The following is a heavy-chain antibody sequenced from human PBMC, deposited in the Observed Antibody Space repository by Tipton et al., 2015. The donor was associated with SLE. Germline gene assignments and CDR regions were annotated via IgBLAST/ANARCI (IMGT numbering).Heavy chain of an antibody. Sequence: GSLRLSCAASGFTFSSYAMSWVRRAPGKGLEWVSAISGSGGSTYYADSAKGRFTISRDNSKNTLYLQMNSLRAEDTAVYYCAKDGITMVQGRDYWGQGTLVTVSS. V-gene: IGHV3-23*01. D-gene: IGHD3-10*01. CDR1: GFTFSSYA. CDR3: AKDGITMVQGRDY. J-gene: IGHJ4*02. CDR2: ISGSGGST.